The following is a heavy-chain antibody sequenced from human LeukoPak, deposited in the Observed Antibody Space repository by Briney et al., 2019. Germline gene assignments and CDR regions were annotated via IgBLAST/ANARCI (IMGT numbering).Heavy chain of an antibody. Sequence: GGSLRLSCAASGFTFSSYAMSWVRQAPGKGLEWVSAISGSGGSTFYADSVEGRFTISRDNSKSTLYLQMNSPRAEDTAVYYCAKGLNGYNYGYGVDVWGQGTTVTVSS. CDR3: AKGLNGYNYGYGVDV. CDR2: ISGSGGST. D-gene: IGHD5-18*01. J-gene: IGHJ6*02. CDR1: GFTFSSYA. V-gene: IGHV3-23*01.